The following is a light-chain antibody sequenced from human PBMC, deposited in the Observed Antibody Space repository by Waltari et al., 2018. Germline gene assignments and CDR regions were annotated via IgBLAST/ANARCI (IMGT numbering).Light chain of an antibody. CDR2: DAS. CDR3: QHYVSLPAT. V-gene: IGKV3-20*01. Sequence: EIVMTHSPGTLSLSPGERATLSCRASQSVGRSLAWYQEKRGQAPRLLIYDASSRATGIPDRFSGSGSGTDFSLTISRLEPEDFAVYYCQHYVSLPATFGQGTKVEIK. J-gene: IGKJ1*01. CDR1: QSVGRS.